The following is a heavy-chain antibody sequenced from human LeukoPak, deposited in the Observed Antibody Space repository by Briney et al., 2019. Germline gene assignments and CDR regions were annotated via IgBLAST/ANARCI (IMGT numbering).Heavy chain of an antibody. CDR1: GGSISSSSYY. V-gene: IGHV4-39*01. CDR2: IYYSGST. Sequence: SETLSLTCTVSGGSISSSSYYWGWIRQPPGKGLEWIGSIYYSGSTYYNPSLKSRVTISVDTSKNQFSLKLSSVTAADTAVYCCARHPSTTVVTSGAFDIWGQGTMVTVSS. D-gene: IGHD4-23*01. CDR3: ARHPSTTVVTSGAFDI. J-gene: IGHJ3*02.